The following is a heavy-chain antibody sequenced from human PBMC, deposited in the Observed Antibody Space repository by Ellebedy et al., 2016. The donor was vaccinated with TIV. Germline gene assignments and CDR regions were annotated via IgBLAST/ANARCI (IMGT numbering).Heavy chain of an antibody. Sequence: QTLSLTCAISGDSVSSNSAAWNWIRQSPSGGLEWLVRTYYRSKWNNDYAVSVKSRITINPDTSKNQFSLQLNSVTPEDTAVYYCARGGDWFDPWGQGTLVTVSS. CDR2: TYYRSKWNN. J-gene: IGHJ5*02. V-gene: IGHV6-1*01. CDR3: ARGGDWFDP. CDR1: GDSVSSNSAA.